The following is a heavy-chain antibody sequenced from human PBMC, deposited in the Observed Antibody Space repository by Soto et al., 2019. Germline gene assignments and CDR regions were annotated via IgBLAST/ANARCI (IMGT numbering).Heavy chain of an antibody. CDR3: MRGGWGDSPIDY. CDR1: GYTFSAYY. D-gene: IGHD1-26*01. J-gene: IGHJ4*02. Sequence: ASVKVSCKTSGYTFSAYYVHWARRAPGRGFQWLGWINPSNEITTFSEFFQGRITMTRDTSTNTVHMELNMLTSEDPAVYYCMRGGWGDSPIDYWGQGTLVTVSS. CDR2: INPSNEIT. V-gene: IGHV1-2*02.